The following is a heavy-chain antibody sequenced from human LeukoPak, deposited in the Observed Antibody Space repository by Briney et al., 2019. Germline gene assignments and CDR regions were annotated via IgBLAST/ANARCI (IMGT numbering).Heavy chain of an antibody. CDR2: INPNSGGT. CDR1: GYTFTGYY. D-gene: IGHD3-10*01. CDR3: ARDGGDYYGSGSYYNDIYFDY. J-gene: IGHJ4*02. Sequence: GASVKVSCKASGYTFTGYYMHWVRQAPGQGLEWMGWINPNSGGTNYAQKFQGRVTMTRDTSISTAYMELSRLRSDDTAVYYCARDGGDYYGSGSYYNDIYFDYWGQGTLVTVSS. V-gene: IGHV1-2*02.